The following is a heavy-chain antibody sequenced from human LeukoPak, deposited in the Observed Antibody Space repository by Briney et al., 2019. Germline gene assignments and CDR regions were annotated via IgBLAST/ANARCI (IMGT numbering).Heavy chain of an antibody. CDR1: GDSVTSGGYL. D-gene: IGHD2-21*02. CDR2: VSNSGTT. CDR3: ARDVVVTSSPDAFDI. V-gene: IGHV4-31*11. J-gene: IGHJ3*02. Sequence: SETLSLTCAVSGDSVTSGGYLWTWIRQHPGKGLEWIGYVSNSGTTSYNPSLTSRVSISLDTSNNHFSLRLGSVTAADTAVYYCARDVVVTSSPDAFDIWGQGTMVTVSS.